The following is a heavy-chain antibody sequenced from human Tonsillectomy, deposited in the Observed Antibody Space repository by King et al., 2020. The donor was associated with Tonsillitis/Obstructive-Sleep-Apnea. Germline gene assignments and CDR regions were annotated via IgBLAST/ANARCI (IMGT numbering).Heavy chain of an antibody. D-gene: IGHD2-2*03. Sequence: VQLVESGGDLVKPGGSLRLSCAASGFSFRDAWMSWVRQAPGKGLEWIGRIKSKTEGGTTEYAAPVKSRFTISRDDSKNTLYLQMNILETDDTAIYYCTWIGATSYKRTNYYFMDVWGKGTTVTVSS. V-gene: IGHV3-15*01. CDR1: GFSFRDAW. CDR2: IKSKTEGGTT. CDR3: TWIGATSYKRTNYYFMDV. J-gene: IGHJ6*03.